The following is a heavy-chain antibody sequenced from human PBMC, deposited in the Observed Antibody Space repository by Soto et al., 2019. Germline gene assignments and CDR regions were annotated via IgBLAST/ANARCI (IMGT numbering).Heavy chain of an antibody. CDR1: GFSLNTSRVA. V-gene: IGHV2-5*02. J-gene: IGHJ5*02. CDR2: IYWDDDK. CDR3: AHRPINSMVRGVITIPYNWFDP. Sequence: QITLKESGPTLVKPTQTLTLTCTFSGFSLNTSRVAVGWIRQPPGKALEWLALIYWDDDKRYSPSLRSRLTITKDTSKNQVVLTMTNMDPVDTATYYCAHRPINSMVRGVITIPYNWFDPWGPGTLVTVSS. D-gene: IGHD3-10*01.